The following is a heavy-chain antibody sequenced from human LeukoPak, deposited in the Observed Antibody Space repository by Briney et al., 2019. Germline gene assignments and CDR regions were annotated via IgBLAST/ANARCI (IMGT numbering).Heavy chain of an antibody. V-gene: IGHV3-23*01. CDR3: AKTVPRYCGGDCYPSVNWFDP. Sequence: GGSLRLSCAASGFTFSSYAMSWVRQAPGKGLEWVSAISGSGGSTYYADSVEGRFTISRDNSKNTLYLQMNSLRAEDTAVYYCAKTVPRYCGGDCYPSVNWFDPWGQGTLVTVSS. D-gene: IGHD2-21*02. CDR1: GFTFSSYA. CDR2: ISGSGGST. J-gene: IGHJ5*02.